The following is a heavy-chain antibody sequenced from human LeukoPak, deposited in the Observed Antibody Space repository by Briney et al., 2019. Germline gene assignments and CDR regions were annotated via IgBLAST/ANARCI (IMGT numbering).Heavy chain of an antibody. CDR1: GFTFINYA. Sequence: GASVKVSCKASGFTFINYAIHWVRQAPGQGLEWMGWIDAGNGNTKYSQKFQGRVSITRDTSISTAYMELSRLRSDDTGIYYCARGSPCSGTSCYDSGWFDPWGQGTLVTVSS. D-gene: IGHD2-2*01. V-gene: IGHV1-3*01. J-gene: IGHJ5*02. CDR2: IDAGNGNT. CDR3: ARGSPCSGTSCYDSGWFDP.